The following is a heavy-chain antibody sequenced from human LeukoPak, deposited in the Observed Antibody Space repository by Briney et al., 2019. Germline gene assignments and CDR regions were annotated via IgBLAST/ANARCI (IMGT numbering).Heavy chain of an antibody. CDR3: ARDPENLFTMIVHDVFNI. Sequence: QPGGSLRLSCAASGFTFSNYWMSWVRQAPGKGLEWVANIKQDGSEKYYVDSVKGRFTISRDNAKNSLYLQMNSLRAEDTAVYYCARDPENLFTMIVHDVFNIWGQGTMVTVSS. J-gene: IGHJ3*02. CDR1: GFTFSNYW. V-gene: IGHV3-7*01. CDR2: IKQDGSEK. D-gene: IGHD3-22*01.